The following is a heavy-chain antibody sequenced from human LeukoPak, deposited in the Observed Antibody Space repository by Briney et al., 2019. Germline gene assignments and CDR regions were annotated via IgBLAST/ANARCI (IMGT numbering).Heavy chain of an antibody. J-gene: IGHJ6*03. V-gene: IGHV1-69*06. D-gene: IGHD5-12*01. Sequence: SVKVSCKASGGTFSSYAISWVRQAPGQGLEWMGGIIPIFGTANYAQKFQGRVTITADKSTSTAYMELSSLRSEDTAVYYCARNPRGYSGYDPDFQDSYYYYYMDVWGKGTTVTVSS. CDR2: IIPIFGTA. CDR3: ARNPRGYSGYDPDFQDSYYYYYMDV. CDR1: GGTFSSYA.